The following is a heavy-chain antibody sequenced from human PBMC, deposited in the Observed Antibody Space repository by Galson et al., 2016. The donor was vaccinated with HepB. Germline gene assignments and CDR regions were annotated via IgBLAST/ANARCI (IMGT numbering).Heavy chain of an antibody. V-gene: IGHV2-5*02. CDR1: GFSLYTSGVA. CDR3: AHNFVPYPTRAVQY. Sequence: PALVKPTQTLTLTCTFSGFSLYTSGVAVGWIRQPPGKALEWLALIFWDDDHRYNPSLRSRLTITKDTSKNQVALTMTNMDPVDTATYYCAHNFVPYPTRAVQYWGQGTLVTVSS. J-gene: IGHJ4*02. CDR2: IFWDDDH. D-gene: IGHD1-26*01.